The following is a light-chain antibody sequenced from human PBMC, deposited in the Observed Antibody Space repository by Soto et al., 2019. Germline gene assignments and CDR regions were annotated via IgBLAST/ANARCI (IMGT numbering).Light chain of an antibody. CDR3: QQYGDSPRT. Sequence: EIVLTQSPGTLSLSPGESATLSCRASRSLDSGQLAWYQQKVGRAPRLLIHDAFMRATGIPDRFSGSGSGTDLTLTIARLEPEDFAVYYCQQYGDSPRTFGQGTRLETK. V-gene: IGKV3-20*01. J-gene: IGKJ5*01. CDR1: RSLDSGQ. CDR2: DAF.